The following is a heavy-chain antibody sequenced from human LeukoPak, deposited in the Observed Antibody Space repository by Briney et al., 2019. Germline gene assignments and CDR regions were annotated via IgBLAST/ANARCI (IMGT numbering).Heavy chain of an antibody. CDR1: GFTFISYA. V-gene: IGHV3-23*01. D-gene: IGHD3-22*01. CDR3: ARDNFYDRSGYYKK. CDR2: ISGTGGST. J-gene: IGHJ4*02. Sequence: GGSLRLSCAASGFTFISYAMSGVRQAPGKGLEWVSTISGTGGSTYYADSVKGRFTISIDNSKDTIYLQLNSLRAEETAVYYCARDNFYDRSGYYKKWGQGTLVTVSS.